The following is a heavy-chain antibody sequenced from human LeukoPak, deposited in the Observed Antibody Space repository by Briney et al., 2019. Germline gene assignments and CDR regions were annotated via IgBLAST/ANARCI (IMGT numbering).Heavy chain of an antibody. J-gene: IGHJ4*02. D-gene: IGHD3-9*01. CDR1: GFTFSSYA. CDR2: ISYDGSNK. V-gene: IGHV3-30*04. Sequence: GGSLRLSCAASGFTFSSYAMHWVRQAPGKGLEWVAVISYDGSNKYYADSVKGRFTISRDNSKNTLYLQTNSLRAEDTAVYYCAKEVDDILTGYPLDWGQGTLVTVSS. CDR3: AKEVDDILTGYPLD.